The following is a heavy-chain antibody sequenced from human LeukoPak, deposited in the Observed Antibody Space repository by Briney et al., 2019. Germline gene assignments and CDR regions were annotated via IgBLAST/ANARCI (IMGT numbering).Heavy chain of an antibody. CDR2: MNPNSGNT. J-gene: IGHJ4*02. Sequence: GASVKVSCKASGYTFTSYDINWVRQATGQGREWMGWMNPNSGNTGYAQKFQGRVTITRNTSISTAYMELSSLRSEDTAVYYCARGRRVGGDYYFDYWGQGTLVTVSS. CDR3: ARGRRVGGDYYFDY. CDR1: GYTFTSYD. D-gene: IGHD1-26*01. V-gene: IGHV1-8*03.